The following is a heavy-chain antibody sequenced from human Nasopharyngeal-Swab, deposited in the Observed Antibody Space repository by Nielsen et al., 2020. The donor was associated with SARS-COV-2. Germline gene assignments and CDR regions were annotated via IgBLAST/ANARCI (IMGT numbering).Heavy chain of an antibody. V-gene: IGHV4-4*02. J-gene: IGHJ6*03. CDR3: ARDLQGMNYMDV. CDR1: GASLSSVQW. Sequence: SCSVSGASLSSVQWWSWVRQSPGKGLEWIGEIYRSGSGNYNPSLKSRVTLSVDKSKNQVSLKLNSVTAADTAVYYCARDLQGMNYMDVWGKGTTVPVSS. CDR2: IYRSGSG. D-gene: IGHD3-10*01.